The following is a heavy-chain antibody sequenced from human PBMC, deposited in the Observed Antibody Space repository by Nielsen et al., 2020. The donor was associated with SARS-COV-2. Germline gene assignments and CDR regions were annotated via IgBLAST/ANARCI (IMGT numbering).Heavy chain of an antibody. D-gene: IGHD3-16*01. CDR2: VNHGGST. Sequence: SETLSLTCTVSGGSISSYYWSWIRQPPGKGLEWIGEVNHGGSTDYKASLKSRVTISVDTSKNQFSLKLSSVTAADTAVYYCARARLRGSHSDYWGQGTLVTVSS. V-gene: IGHV4-34*01. J-gene: IGHJ4*02. CDR1: GGSISSYY. CDR3: ARARLRGSHSDY.